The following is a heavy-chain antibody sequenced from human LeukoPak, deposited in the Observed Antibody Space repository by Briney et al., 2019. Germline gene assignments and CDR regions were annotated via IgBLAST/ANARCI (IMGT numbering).Heavy chain of an antibody. CDR2: INHSGST. Sequence: SETLSLTCAVYGGSFSGYYWSWIRQPPGKGLEWIGEINHSGSTNYNPSLKSRVTISVDTSKNQFSLKLSSVTPADTAVYYCARDQCSSTSCYAGWFDPWGQGTLVTVSS. J-gene: IGHJ5*02. V-gene: IGHV4-34*01. CDR3: ARDQCSSTSCYAGWFDP. CDR1: GGSFSGYY. D-gene: IGHD2-2*01.